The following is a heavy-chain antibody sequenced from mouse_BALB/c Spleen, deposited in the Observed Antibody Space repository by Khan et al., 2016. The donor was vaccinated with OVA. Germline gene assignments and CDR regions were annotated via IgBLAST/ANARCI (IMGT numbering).Heavy chain of an antibody. V-gene: IGHV1-74*01. CDR2: IDPSNSET. CDR1: GYTFTSYW. CDR3: ARSGYAAFAY. Sequence: QVQLKESGPEPVRPGTSVKVSCKASGYTFTSYWMNWVKQRPGQGLEWVGMIDPSNSETNLNQKFKDKATLSEDKSSNTAYMQLSSLTSEDSAVYYCARSGYAAFAYWGQGTLVTVSA. J-gene: IGHJ3*01. D-gene: IGHD2-14*01.